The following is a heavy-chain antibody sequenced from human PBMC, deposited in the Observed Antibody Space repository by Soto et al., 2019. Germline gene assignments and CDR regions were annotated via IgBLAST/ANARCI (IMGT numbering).Heavy chain of an antibody. D-gene: IGHD3-10*01. V-gene: IGHV3-33*01. CDR2: IRYDGSNK. J-gene: IGHJ4*02. CDR3: STDRGDYNSSPDY. Sequence: QVQLVESGGGVVQPGRSLRLSCAASGFTFSSYDMHWVRQTPGKGLEWVAVIRYDGSNKYYGDSVKGRFIISRDNSKNTVYLQMRSLRAGDTAVYYCSTDRGDYNSSPDYWGQGTLVTVSS. CDR1: GFTFSSYD.